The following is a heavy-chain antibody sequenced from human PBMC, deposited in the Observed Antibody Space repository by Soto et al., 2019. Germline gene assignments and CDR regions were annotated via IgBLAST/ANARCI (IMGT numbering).Heavy chain of an antibody. Sequence: GASVKVSCKASGYTFTSYYIHWVRQAPGQGLEWMGIINPSGGSTTYAQKFQGRVTMTRDTSTSTVYMELSSLRSEDTAVYYCARRGACISTSCSLDYWGQGTLVTSPQ. D-gene: IGHD2-2*01. CDR2: INPSGGST. CDR1: GYTFTSYY. CDR3: ARRGACISTSCSLDY. J-gene: IGHJ4*02. V-gene: IGHV1-46*01.